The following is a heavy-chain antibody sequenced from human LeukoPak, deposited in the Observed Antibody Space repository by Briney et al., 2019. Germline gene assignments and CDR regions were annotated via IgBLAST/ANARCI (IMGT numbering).Heavy chain of an antibody. J-gene: IGHJ5*02. CDR2: INSDGCST. CDR1: GFTFSSYW. V-gene: IGHV3-74*01. CDR3: ARAIGGYNWFDP. D-gene: IGHD4-23*01. Sequence: GGSLRLSYAASGFTFSSYWMHWVRQAPGRGLVWVSRINSDGCSTSYADSVKGRFTISRDNAKNTLYLQMNSLRAEDTAVYYCARAIGGYNWFDPWGQGTLVTVSS.